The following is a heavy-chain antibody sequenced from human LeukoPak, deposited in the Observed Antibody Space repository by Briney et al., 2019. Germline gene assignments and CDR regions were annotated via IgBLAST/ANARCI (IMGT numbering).Heavy chain of an antibody. Sequence: SETLSLTCTVSGGSISSYYWSWIRQPPGKGLEWIGYIYYSGSTNHNPSLKSRVTISVDRSKNQFSLKLSSVTAADTAVYYCARDYYDSSGLGYWGQGTLVTVSS. J-gene: IGHJ4*02. CDR2: IYYSGST. D-gene: IGHD3-22*01. CDR1: GGSISSYY. V-gene: IGHV4-59*12. CDR3: ARDYYDSSGLGY.